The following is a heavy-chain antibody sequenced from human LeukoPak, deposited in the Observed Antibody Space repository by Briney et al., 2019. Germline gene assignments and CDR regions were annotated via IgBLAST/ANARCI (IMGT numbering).Heavy chain of an antibody. Sequence: TGGSLRLSCAASGFTFSSYAMSWVRQAPGKGLEWVSAISDSGGSTYYADSVKGRFTISRDNSKNTLYLQMNGLRAEDTAVYYCAKSGTAMVRDHFDYWGQGTLVTVSS. J-gene: IGHJ4*02. CDR3: AKSGTAMVRDHFDY. CDR1: GFTFSSYA. V-gene: IGHV3-23*01. D-gene: IGHD5-18*01. CDR2: ISDSGGST.